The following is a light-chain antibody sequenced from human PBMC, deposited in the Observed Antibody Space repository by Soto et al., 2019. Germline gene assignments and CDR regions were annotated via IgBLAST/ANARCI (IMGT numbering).Light chain of an antibody. CDR2: DVT. Sequence: QSALTQPASVSGSPGQSITISCTGTSSDVGGHDHVSWYQQHPGKAPKLMIYDVTYRPSGVSRRFSGSKSGHTASLTISGLQAEDEANYYCSSYTVTNTLVLFGAGTKLTVL. CDR3: SSYTVTNTLVL. J-gene: IGLJ2*01. CDR1: SSDVGGHDH. V-gene: IGLV2-14*03.